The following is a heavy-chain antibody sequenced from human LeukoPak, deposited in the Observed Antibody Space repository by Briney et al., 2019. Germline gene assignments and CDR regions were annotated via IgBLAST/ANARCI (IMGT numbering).Heavy chain of an antibody. Sequence: GDPRKISCKGSGYSFTSYWIGWVRQMPGKGLEWMGIIYPGDSDTRYSPSFQGQVTISADRSIRTTYRQWSSLKASDTATYYCARPLDAVAGTSSDYWGQGTLVTVSP. D-gene: IGHD6-19*01. CDR2: IYPGDSDT. V-gene: IGHV5-51*01. CDR1: GYSFTSYW. J-gene: IGHJ4*02. CDR3: ARPLDAVAGTSSDY.